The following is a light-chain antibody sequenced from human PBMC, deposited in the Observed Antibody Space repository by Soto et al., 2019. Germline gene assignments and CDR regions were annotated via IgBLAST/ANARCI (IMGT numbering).Light chain of an antibody. CDR3: LQHECSQFS. V-gene: IGKV1-6*01. CDR1: QGIRSA. Sequence: IQMTQSPSSLSASVGDRVTLTCRASQGIRSALAWYQQKPVQAPKVVIYAASILQSGIPPRFSGSGYGAYFTLTLSRIQPDDCSTYYWLQHECSQFSLGQGTRLQI. J-gene: IGKJ5*01. CDR2: AAS.